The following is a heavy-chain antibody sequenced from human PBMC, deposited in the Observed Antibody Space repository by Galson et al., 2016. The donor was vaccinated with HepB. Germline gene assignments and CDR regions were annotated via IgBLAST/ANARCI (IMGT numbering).Heavy chain of an antibody. V-gene: IGHV1-18*04. J-gene: IGHJ4*02. CDR1: GYTFTNYA. CDR3: ARDLSRDYVWGSLALDY. Sequence: SVKVSCKASGYTFTNYAISWVRQAPGQGLEWMGWISAYNGNTDYAQKLQDGVTMTTDTSTNTAYMELRSLRSDDTAVYYCARDLSRDYVWGSLALDYWGQGALVTVSS. D-gene: IGHD3-16*01. CDR2: ISAYNGNT.